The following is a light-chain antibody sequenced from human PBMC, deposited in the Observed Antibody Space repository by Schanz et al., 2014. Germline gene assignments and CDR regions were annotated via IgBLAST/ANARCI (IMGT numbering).Light chain of an antibody. V-gene: IGKV3-20*01. Sequence: EIVLTQSPATLSLSPGERATLSCRASQSVGTYLAWYQQKPGQGPRLLIYDASNRPTGIPARFSGSGSGTDFTLTISRLEPEDFAVYYCQQYGSSPPLTFGGGTKVEIK. CDR3: QQYGSSPPLT. CDR1: QSVGTY. J-gene: IGKJ4*01. CDR2: DAS.